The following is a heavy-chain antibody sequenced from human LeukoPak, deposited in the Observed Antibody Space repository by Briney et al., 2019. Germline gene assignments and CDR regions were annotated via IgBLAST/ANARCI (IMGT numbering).Heavy chain of an antibody. Sequence: PSETLSLTCTVSGYSISSGYYWGWIRQPPGKGLEWIGSIYHSGSTYYNPFLKSRVTISVDTSKNQFSLKLSSVTAADTAVYYCARLRREIVVVITPYYFDYWGQGTLVTVSS. CDR3: ARLRREIVVVITPYYFDY. D-gene: IGHD3-22*01. CDR2: IYHSGST. J-gene: IGHJ4*02. CDR1: GYSISSGYY. V-gene: IGHV4-38-2*02.